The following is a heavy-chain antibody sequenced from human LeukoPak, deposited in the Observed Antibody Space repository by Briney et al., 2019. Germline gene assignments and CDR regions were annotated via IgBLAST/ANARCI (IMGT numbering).Heavy chain of an antibody. CDR2: INHSGST. V-gene: IGHV4-34*01. CDR3: ARAYSSSWYYYYGMDV. J-gene: IGHJ6*02. CDR1: GGSFSGYY. Sequence: SETLSLTCAVYGGSFSGYYWSWIRQPPGKGLEWIGEINHSGSTNYNPSLKSRVTISVDTSKNQFSLKLSSVAAADTAVYYCARAYSSSWYYYYGMDVWGQGTTVTVSS. D-gene: IGHD6-13*01.